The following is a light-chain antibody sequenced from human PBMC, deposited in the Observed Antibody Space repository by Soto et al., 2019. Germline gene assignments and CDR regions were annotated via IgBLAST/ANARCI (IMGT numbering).Light chain of an antibody. J-gene: IGKJ1*01. CDR2: DAS. Sequence: EIVLTQSPGTLSLSPGERATLSCRASQSVSSSYLAWYQQKPGQAPRLLIYDASSRATGIRDRFSGSGSGTDFTLTISRLEPEDFAVYYCQQYGSSPWTFGQGTKVEI. CDR3: QQYGSSPWT. CDR1: QSVSSSY. V-gene: IGKV3-20*01.